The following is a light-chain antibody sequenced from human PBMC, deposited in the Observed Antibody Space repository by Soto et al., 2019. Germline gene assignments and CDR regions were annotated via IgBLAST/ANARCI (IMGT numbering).Light chain of an antibody. CDR2: EVN. Sequence: QLVLTQPPSASGSPGQSVTISCTGTSSDIGVYNFVSWYQQHPGKAPKLILSEVNKRPAGVPDRFSGSKSGNTASLTVSGLQAEDEADYYCSSYAGSYNFVFGTGTKLTVL. V-gene: IGLV2-8*01. CDR1: SSDIGVYNF. J-gene: IGLJ1*01. CDR3: SSYAGSYNFV.